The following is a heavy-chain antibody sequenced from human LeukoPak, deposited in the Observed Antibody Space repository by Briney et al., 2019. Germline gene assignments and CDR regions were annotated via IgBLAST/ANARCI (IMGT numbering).Heavy chain of an antibody. CDR2: IYYSGST. Sequence: PSETLSLTCTVSGGSISSSSYYWGWIRQPPGKGLEWIGSIYYSGSTYYNPSLKSRVTISVDTSKNQFSLKLSSVTAADTAVYYCARDQVSSFDYWGQGTLVTVSS. CDR3: ARDQVSSFDY. V-gene: IGHV4-39*02. J-gene: IGHJ4*02. CDR1: GGSISSSSYY.